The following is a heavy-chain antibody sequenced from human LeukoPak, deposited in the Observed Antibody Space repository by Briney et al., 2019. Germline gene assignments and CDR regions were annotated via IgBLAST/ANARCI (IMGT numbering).Heavy chain of an antibody. CDR1: GGSISTDY. J-gene: IGHJ4*02. CDR2: IYTSGTT. Sequence: PSETLTLLCTVSGGSISTDYWTWIRQPAGKGLEWIGLIYTSGTTNYNPSHKSRVTMSLDTSKNQFSLKLTSVTAADTAVYYCGSDFGYWGQGTLVTVSS. V-gene: IGHV4-4*07. CDR3: GSDFGY. D-gene: IGHD3-10*01.